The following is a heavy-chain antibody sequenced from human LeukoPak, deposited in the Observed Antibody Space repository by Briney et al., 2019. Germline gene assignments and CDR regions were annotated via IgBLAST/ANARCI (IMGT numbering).Heavy chain of an antibody. J-gene: IGHJ4*02. V-gene: IGHV3-15*01. CDR1: GFTFNTYW. CDR2: IKSKTDGGTT. D-gene: IGHD3-22*01. Sequence: GGSLRLSCAASGFTFNTYWMHWVRQVPGKGLEWVARIKSKTDGGTTDYAAPVKGRFTISRDDSKNTLYLQMNGLKTEDTAVYYCTTDTRRDSTSYYFDSWGQGTLVTVSS. CDR3: TTDTRRDSTSYYFDS.